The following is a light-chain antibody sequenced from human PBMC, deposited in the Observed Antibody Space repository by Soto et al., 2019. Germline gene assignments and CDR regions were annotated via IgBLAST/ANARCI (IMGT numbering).Light chain of an antibody. Sequence: QSALTQPPSASGSPGQSVTISCTGTSSDVGGYNYVSWYQQHPGKAPKLMIYEVSKRPSGAPDRFSGSKSGNTASLTVSGLQAEDEADFYCSSYAGSDNLGVVFGGGTKLTVL. CDR1: SSDVGGYNY. V-gene: IGLV2-8*01. J-gene: IGLJ2*01. CDR3: SSYAGSDNLGVV. CDR2: EVS.